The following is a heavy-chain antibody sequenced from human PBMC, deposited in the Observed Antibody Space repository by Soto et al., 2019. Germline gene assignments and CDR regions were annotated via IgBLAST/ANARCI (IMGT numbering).Heavy chain of an antibody. V-gene: IGHV1-69*02. CDR1: GDTFNFYT. CDR3: ATRFGSGSRAFDY. D-gene: IGHD3-10*01. J-gene: IGHJ4*02. Sequence: QVQLVQSGAEVKKPGSSVKVSCKASGDTFNFYTINWVRQAPGLGLEWMGRFNPILSFSNSALKFQGRVTLTADKSTSPAYMVLSSLRSEDTAIYYCATRFGSGSRAFDYWGQGALVTVSS. CDR2: FNPILSFS.